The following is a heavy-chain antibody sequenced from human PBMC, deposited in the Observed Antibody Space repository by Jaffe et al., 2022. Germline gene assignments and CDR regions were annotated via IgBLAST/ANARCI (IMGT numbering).Heavy chain of an antibody. CDR2: ISSSGSTI. Sequence: EVQLVESGGGLVQPGGSLRLSCAASGFTFSSYEMNWVRQAPGKGLEWVSYISSSGSTIYYADSVKGRFTISRDNAKNSLYLQMNSLRAEDTAVYYCASLNVDIVATSSDFDYWGQGTLVTVSS. J-gene: IGHJ4*02. CDR1: GFTFSSYE. D-gene: IGHD5-12*01. CDR3: ASLNVDIVATSSDFDY. V-gene: IGHV3-48*03.